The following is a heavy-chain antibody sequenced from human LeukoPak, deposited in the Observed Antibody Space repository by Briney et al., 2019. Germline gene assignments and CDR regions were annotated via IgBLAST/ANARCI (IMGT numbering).Heavy chain of an antibody. J-gene: IGHJ4*02. CDR1: GGSIRSSYYY. Sequence: SETLSLTCTVSGGSIRSSYYYWGWIRQPPGKGLEWIGSIYDSGSTYYNPSLKSRVTISVDTSKNQFSLKLSSVTAADTAVYYCARGLYNYGHGDYWGQGTLVTVSS. CDR3: ARGLYNYGHGDY. V-gene: IGHV4-39*01. CDR2: IYDSGST. D-gene: IGHD5-18*01.